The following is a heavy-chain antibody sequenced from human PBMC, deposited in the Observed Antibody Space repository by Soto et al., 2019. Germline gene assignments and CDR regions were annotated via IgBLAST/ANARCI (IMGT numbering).Heavy chain of an antibody. CDR3: ARLSSLYYNSDYGGYYFDY. D-gene: IGHD3-10*01. Sequence: QVQLQESGPGLVKPSQTLSLTCTVSGGSIRGGDYYWSWIRQHPGKGLEWIGYIFYSGNSFYNPSLKSGVTISVDTSKNQFSLQLSSVTAADTALYYCARLSSLYYNSDYGGYYFDYWGQGTLVSVSS. V-gene: IGHV4-31*03. CDR1: GGSIRGGDYY. J-gene: IGHJ4*02. CDR2: IFYSGNS.